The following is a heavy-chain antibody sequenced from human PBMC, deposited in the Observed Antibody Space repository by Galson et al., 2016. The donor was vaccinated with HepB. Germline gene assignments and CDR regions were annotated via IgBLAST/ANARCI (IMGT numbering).Heavy chain of an antibody. J-gene: IGHJ6*02. CDR1: GFTFSSYD. CDR3: VRAAGMDV. CDR2: IDPTGDT. Sequence: RLSCAASGFTFSSYDMHWVRQAPGQGLECVSTIDPTGDTYYPDSVKGRFTVSRENAKNSLYLQMSSLRAGDTAVYYCVRAAGMDVWGQGTTVTVSS. V-gene: IGHV3-13*01.